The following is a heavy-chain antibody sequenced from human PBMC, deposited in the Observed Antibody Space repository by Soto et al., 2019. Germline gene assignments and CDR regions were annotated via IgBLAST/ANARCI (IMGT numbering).Heavy chain of an antibody. J-gene: IGHJ4*02. CDR2: INHSGST. CDR3: ARSYGSSWYMTFDY. CDR1: GESFSGYY. Sequence: QVQLQQWGAGLLKPSETLSLTCAVYGESFSGYYWSWIRQPPGKGLEWIGEINHSGSTNYNPSLKRRVSXSVDTSKNQFSLKLSSVTAADTAVYYCARSYGSSWYMTFDYWGQGTLVTVSS. D-gene: IGHD6-13*01. V-gene: IGHV4-34*01.